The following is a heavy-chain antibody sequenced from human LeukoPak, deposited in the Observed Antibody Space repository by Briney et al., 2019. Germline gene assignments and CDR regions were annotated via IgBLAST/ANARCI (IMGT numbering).Heavy chain of an antibody. CDR2: ISYDGSNK. V-gene: IGHV3-30*18. D-gene: IGHD3-3*01. J-gene: IGHJ4*02. Sequence: PGGSLRLSCAASGFTFSSYGMHWVRQAPGKGLEWGAVISYDGSNKYYADSVKGRFTISRDNSKNTLYLQMNSLRAEDTAVYYCAKELYDFWSGYYPDKYYFDYWGQGTLVTVSS. CDR1: GFTFSSYG. CDR3: AKELYDFWSGYYPDKYYFDY.